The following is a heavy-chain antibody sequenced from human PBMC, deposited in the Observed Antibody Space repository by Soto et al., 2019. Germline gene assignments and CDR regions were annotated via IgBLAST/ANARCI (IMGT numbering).Heavy chain of an antibody. CDR1: GGSINSYY. CDR3: ARESAGSGKNNWFDP. Sequence: SETLSLTCTVSGGSINSYYWTWIRQPPGKGLEWIGYIYYTGSTNYNPSLKSRVTISIDASKNQFSLRLSSVTAADTAVYYCARESAGSGKNNWFDPWGQGMLVTVSS. V-gene: IGHV4-59*12. J-gene: IGHJ5*02. CDR2: IYYTGST. D-gene: IGHD3-10*01.